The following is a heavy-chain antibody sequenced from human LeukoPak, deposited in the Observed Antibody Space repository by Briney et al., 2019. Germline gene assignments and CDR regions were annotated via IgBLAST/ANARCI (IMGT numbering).Heavy chain of an antibody. V-gene: IGHV4-59*08. CDR2: IHYTGST. CDR1: GGSISRYY. D-gene: IGHD1-20*01. J-gene: IGHJ4*02. Sequence: SETLSLTCTVSGGSISRYYWSWIRQPPRKGLEWIAYIHYTGSTNYNPSLKSRVTISMYTSKNQFSLKLTSVTAADTAVYYCARLDGNWNYFDYWGQGTLVTVSS. CDR3: ARLDGNWNYFDY.